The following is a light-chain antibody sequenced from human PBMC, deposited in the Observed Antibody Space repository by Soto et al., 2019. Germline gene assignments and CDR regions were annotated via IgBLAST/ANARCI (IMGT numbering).Light chain of an antibody. Sequence: EIVLTQSPGTLSLSPGERATLSCRASQSVSSSHLAWYQQTPGQAPRLLIYGATSRATGIPDRFSGSGSGTDFTLTISRLEPEDFAVYYCQQYGTSAGTFGQGTKVEIK. V-gene: IGKV3-20*01. CDR3: QQYGTSAGT. CDR1: QSVSSSH. J-gene: IGKJ1*01. CDR2: GAT.